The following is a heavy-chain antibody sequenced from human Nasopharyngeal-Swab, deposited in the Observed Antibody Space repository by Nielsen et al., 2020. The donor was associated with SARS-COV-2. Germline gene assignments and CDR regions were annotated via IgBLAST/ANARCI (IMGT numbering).Heavy chain of an antibody. CDR1: GYTFTSYD. Sequence: ASVKVSCKASGYTFTSYDINWVRQAPGHGLDLLGRTQLNNAKTVYAQKFQGRVTMTWNTSITTAYMRLSGLRSDDTAVYYCARMMAGYDGYLQNWGQGTLVTVS. D-gene: IGHD2-2*03. V-gene: IGHV1-8*01. CDR3: ARMMAGYDGYLQN. J-gene: IGHJ1*01. CDR2: TQLNNAKT.